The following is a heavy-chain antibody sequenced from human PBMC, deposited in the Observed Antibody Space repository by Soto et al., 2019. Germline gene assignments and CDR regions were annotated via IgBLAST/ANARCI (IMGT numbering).Heavy chain of an antibody. CDR1: GFTFSSYD. CDR3: ARESSTGYCTNGVCYDDAFDI. CDR2: IGTAGDT. V-gene: IGHV3-13*01. J-gene: IGHJ3*02. Sequence: PGGSLRLSCAASGFTFSSYDMHWVRQATGKGLEWVSAIGTAGDTYYPGSVKGRFTISRENAKNSLYLQMNSLRAGDTAVYYCARESSTGYCTNGVCYDDAFDIWGQGTMVTXSS. D-gene: IGHD2-8*01.